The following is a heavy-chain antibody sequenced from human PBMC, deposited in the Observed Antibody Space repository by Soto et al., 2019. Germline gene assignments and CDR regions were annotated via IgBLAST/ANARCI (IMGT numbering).Heavy chain of an antibody. CDR3: ARGGTSGSAVFNWFDP. CDR1: GASVSTYS. J-gene: IGHJ5*02. CDR2: IHYSGGT. V-gene: IGHV4-59*02. Sequence: LSLTCSVTGASVSTYSWSWIRQSPGKGLEWIGYIHYSGGTNYTPSLRSRVTISVDTSKDQLSLNLTSLTAADTAVYYCARGGTSGSAVFNWFDPWGQGTLVTVSS. D-gene: IGHD3-10*01.